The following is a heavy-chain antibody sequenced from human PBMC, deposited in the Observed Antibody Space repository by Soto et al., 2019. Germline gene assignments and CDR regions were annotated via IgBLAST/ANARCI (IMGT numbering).Heavy chain of an antibody. CDR2: ISRDGNTK. V-gene: IGHV3-30*03. J-gene: IGHJ4*02. CDR3: TGEVASGY. Sequence: QVQLVESGGGVVQPGRSLRLSCAVSGFTVSTHGMHWVRQAPGKGREWVPVISRDGNTKYYADSVKGRFTISRDNSRNTLFLEMYSLRGDDMAVYYCTGEVASGYWGQGTLVTVSS. D-gene: IGHD2-8*02. CDR1: GFTVSTHG.